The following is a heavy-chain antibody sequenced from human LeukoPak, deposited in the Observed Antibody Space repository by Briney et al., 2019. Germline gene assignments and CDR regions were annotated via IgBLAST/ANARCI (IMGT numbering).Heavy chain of an antibody. D-gene: IGHD3-3*01. CDR3: ARGSYDFWSGYYTAVDY. CDR2: IYTSGST. Sequence: PSETLSLTCTVSGGSISSGSYYWSWIRQPAGKGLDWIGRIYTSGSTNYNPSLESRVTISVDPSKNQFSLKLSSVTAADTAVYYCARGSYDFWSGYYTAVDYWGQGTLVTVSS. V-gene: IGHV4-61*02. CDR1: GGSISSGSYY. J-gene: IGHJ4*02.